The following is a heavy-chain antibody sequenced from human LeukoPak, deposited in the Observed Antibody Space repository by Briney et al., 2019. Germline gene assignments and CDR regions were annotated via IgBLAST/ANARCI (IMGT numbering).Heavy chain of an antibody. V-gene: IGHV3-21*01. CDR1: GFTFSTYS. CDR3: ATDRGGWTT. J-gene: IGHJ5*02. D-gene: IGHD3-10*01. Sequence: PGESLRLSCAASGFTFSTYSMNWLRLAPGKGLEWVSSISPDSNYKYYVDSVKGRFTISRDNAKSSLYLQMNSLRAEDTAVYYCATDRGGWTTWGQGTLVTVSS. CDR2: ISPDSNYK.